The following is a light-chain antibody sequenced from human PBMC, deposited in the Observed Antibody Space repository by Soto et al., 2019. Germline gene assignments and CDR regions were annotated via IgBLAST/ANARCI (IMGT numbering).Light chain of an antibody. J-gene: IGKJ5*01. Sequence: DLQITPYPSSLSASVVSRVTINCRASQSIGGYLTWYQQLPGKAPKLLIFAASGLQSGVTYRFSGSGYGTDLNLTISSLQPEECSTDYGQQSYSSPITGGQGTRLENK. CDR2: AAS. CDR1: QSIGGY. CDR3: QQSYSSPIT. V-gene: IGKV1-39*01.